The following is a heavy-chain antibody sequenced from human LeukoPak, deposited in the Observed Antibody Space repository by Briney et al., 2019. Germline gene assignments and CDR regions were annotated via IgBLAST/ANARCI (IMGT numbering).Heavy chain of an antibody. Sequence: SETLSLTCTVSGFSISSYYWIWIPQPPGKGLEWLGYIYYSGSTNYNPSLKSRVTISVDTCKNQFSLKLSSVTAADTAVYYCARATMVRGVDFDYWGQGTLVTVSS. CDR1: GFSISSYY. D-gene: IGHD3-10*01. J-gene: IGHJ4*02. V-gene: IGHV4-59*01. CDR3: ARATMVRGVDFDY. CDR2: IYYSGST.